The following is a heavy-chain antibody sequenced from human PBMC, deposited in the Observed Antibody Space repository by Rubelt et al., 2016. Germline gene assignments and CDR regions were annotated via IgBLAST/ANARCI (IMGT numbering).Heavy chain of an antibody. CDR1: GFTFSKFW. CDR2: IKQDGAER. V-gene: IGHV3-7*05. Sequence: EVQLVESGGGLVQPGGSLRLSCAASGFTFSKFWMSWVRQAPGQGLEWVANIKQDGAERKYLESVRGRFTISRDNTKNSLYLQMNSLRVEDTALYYCARDRYPGASVYWGQGTLVTVSS. D-gene: IGHD3-16*02. CDR3: ARDRYPGASVY. J-gene: IGHJ4*02.